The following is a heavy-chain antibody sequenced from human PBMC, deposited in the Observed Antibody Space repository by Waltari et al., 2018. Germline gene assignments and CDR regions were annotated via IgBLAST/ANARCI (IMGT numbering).Heavy chain of an antibody. D-gene: IGHD5-12*01. V-gene: IGHV4-59*08. Sequence: QVQLQESGPGQVKPSETLSLTCTVSGDSISSYYWSWIRQPPGKGLEWIGYISYTGSTNYNPSLKSRVTFSVDTSKNQFSLKLSSATAADTAVYYCARALVTTRIYFDYWGLGTLVTVSS. J-gene: IGHJ4*02. CDR1: GDSISSYY. CDR2: ISYTGST. CDR3: ARALVTTRIYFDY.